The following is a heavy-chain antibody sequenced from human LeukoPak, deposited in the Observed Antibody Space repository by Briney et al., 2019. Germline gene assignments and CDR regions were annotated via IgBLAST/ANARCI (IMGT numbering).Heavy chain of an antibody. D-gene: IGHD3-22*01. Sequence: PSETLSLTCAVSGYSISSDNYWVWIRQPPGQGLEWTGGIYHSGSTYYNPSLKSRVTMSVDTSKNQFSLKLSSVTAADTAVYYCARAPRDSSSSNYMRRFDYWGHGTPVTVSS. V-gene: IGHV4-38-2*01. CDR2: IYHSGST. CDR1: GYSISSDNY. CDR3: ARAPRDSSSSNYMRRFDY. J-gene: IGHJ4*01.